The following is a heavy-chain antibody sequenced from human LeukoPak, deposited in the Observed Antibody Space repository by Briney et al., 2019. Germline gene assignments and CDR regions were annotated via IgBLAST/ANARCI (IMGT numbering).Heavy chain of an antibody. CDR1: GFTFSTYS. J-gene: IGHJ6*03. CDR3: ARHGSITMVRGRLRYYYMDV. CDR2: ISSSSSYI. V-gene: IGHV3-21*04. D-gene: IGHD3-10*01. Sequence: GGSLRLSCAASGFTFSTYSMNWVRQFPGKGLEWVSSISSSSSYIYYADSVKGRFTISRDNSKNALYLQMNSLRAEDTAVYYCARHGSITMVRGRLRYYYMDVWGKGTTVTISS.